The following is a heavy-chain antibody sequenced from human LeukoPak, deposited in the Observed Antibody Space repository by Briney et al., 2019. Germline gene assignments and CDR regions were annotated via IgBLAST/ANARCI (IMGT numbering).Heavy chain of an antibody. D-gene: IGHD6-13*01. V-gene: IGHV4-39*07. CDR2: IYYSGST. J-gene: IGHJ3*02. CDR1: GGCISSSSYY. Sequence: SETLSLTCTVSGGCISSSSYYWGWIRQPPGKGLEWIGSIYYSGSTYYNPSLKSRVTISVDTSKNQFSLKLSSVTAADTAVYYCARVYLAAAGTHAFDIWGQGTMVTVSS. CDR3: ARVYLAAAGTHAFDI.